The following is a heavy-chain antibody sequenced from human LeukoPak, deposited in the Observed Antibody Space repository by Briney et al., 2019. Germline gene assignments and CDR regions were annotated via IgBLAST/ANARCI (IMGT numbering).Heavy chain of an antibody. CDR2: IHYGGST. J-gene: IGHJ4*02. CDR3: AGSLYSDILTAINFDF. V-gene: IGHV4-39*02. D-gene: IGHD3-9*01. CDR1: GGSISSSTYY. Sequence: SETLSLTCTVSGGSISSSTYYWGWIRQPPGKGLEWIGSIHYGGSTHYNPSLEGRFTMSVDTSKNHFSLRLSSVTAADTAVYYCAGSLYSDILTAINFDFWGQGTPVTVSS.